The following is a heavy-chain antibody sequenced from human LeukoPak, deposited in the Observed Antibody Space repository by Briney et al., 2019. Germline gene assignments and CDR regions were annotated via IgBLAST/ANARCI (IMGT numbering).Heavy chain of an antibody. D-gene: IGHD3-10*01. V-gene: IGHV3-30*18. CDR2: ISYDGSDK. Sequence: PGGSLRLSCAASGFIFSDYAMQWVRQAPGKGLEWVALISYDGSDKYYADSVKGRFTISRDNSKNTLYLQVNSLRAEDSAVYYCAKPYYYGSGSSHFDYWGQGTQVTVSS. CDR3: AKPYYYGSGSSHFDY. CDR1: GFIFSDYA. J-gene: IGHJ4*02.